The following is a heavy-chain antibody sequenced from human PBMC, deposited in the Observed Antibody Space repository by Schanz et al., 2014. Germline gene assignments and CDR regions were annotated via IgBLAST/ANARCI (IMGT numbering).Heavy chain of an antibody. Sequence: VQLVESGGGFVQPGGSLRLSCVASGVTFSSYAMSWVRQAPGRGLEWVSHINSDGTTTTYADSVKGRFTISRDNAENTLYLQMNSLRPEDTAVYYCAKEDRTHSSDYVYWGQGTLVTVSS. CDR2: INSDGTTT. D-gene: IGHD3-22*01. J-gene: IGHJ4*02. CDR1: GVTFSSYA. V-gene: IGHV3-23*04. CDR3: AKEDRTHSSDYVY.